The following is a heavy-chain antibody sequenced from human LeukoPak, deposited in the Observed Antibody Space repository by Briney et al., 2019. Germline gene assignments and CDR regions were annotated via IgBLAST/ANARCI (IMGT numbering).Heavy chain of an antibody. J-gene: IGHJ4*02. CDR1: GCSISSNH. CDR2: IYYSGSA. CDR3: ARHSGSYPHYFDC. Sequence: SETLSLTCTVSGCSISSNHWSWIRQPPGKGLEWIGYIYYSGSAHYNSSHKSRVTISVDTSKNQFSLMLTSMTDADTAVYYCARHSGSYPHYFDCWGQGALVTVCS. D-gene: IGHD1-26*01. V-gene: IGHV4-59*08.